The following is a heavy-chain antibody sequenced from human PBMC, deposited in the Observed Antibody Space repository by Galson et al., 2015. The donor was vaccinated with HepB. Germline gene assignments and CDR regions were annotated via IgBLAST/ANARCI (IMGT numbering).Heavy chain of an antibody. CDR2: VYYTGST. J-gene: IGHJ3*01. D-gene: IGHD6-19*01. Sequence: ETLSLTCAVSGGSMNDYYWTWIRQPPGQGLEWIGHVYYTGSTQYNPSLKSRVTISIDTSKNQFSLKLTSQTVADTAVYFCARVVGQWLIHDAFDLWGQGTLVTVSS. V-gene: IGHV4-59*01. CDR3: ARVVGQWLIHDAFDL. CDR1: GGSMNDYY.